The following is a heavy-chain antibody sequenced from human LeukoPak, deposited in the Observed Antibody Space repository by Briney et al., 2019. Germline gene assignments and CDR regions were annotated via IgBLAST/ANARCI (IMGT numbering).Heavy chain of an antibody. CDR2: FDPEDGET. CDR1: GYTLTELS. CDR3: ARSPDILTGEKFDY. D-gene: IGHD3-9*01. Sequence: AASVKVSCKVSGYTLTELSMHWVRQAPGKGLEWMGGFDPEDGETIYAQKFQGRVTMTEDTSTDTAYMELSRLRFDDTAVYYCARSPDILTGEKFDYWGQGTLVTVSS. J-gene: IGHJ4*02. V-gene: IGHV1-24*01.